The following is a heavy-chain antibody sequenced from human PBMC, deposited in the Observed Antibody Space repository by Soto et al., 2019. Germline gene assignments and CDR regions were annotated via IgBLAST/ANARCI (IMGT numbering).Heavy chain of an antibody. Sequence: GGSLRLSCSASGFTFSSYAIRWVRQAPGKGLEWVSAISGSGGSTYYADSVKGRFTISRDNSKNTLYLQMNSLRAEDTDVYYCAKDRITGTQYCFDYWGQGTLVTVSS. D-gene: IGHD1-7*01. CDR2: ISGSGGST. CDR3: AKDRITGTQYCFDY. CDR1: GFTFSSYA. J-gene: IGHJ4*02. V-gene: IGHV3-23*01.